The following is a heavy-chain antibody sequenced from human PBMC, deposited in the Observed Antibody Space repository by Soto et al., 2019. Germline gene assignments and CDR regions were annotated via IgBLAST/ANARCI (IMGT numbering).Heavy chain of an antibody. CDR2: IAYDGINK. V-gene: IGHV3-30*03. Sequence: QVQLVESGGGVVQPGTSLRLSCVASGFTFSKFGMHWIRQTPDKRLQWVAFIAYDGINKYYTGSVKGRFTVSRDNSKSTVSLQMNNLVLEDTATYFCARGDQYDILLRYDAMDVWGLGTTVTISS. J-gene: IGHJ6*02. D-gene: IGHD2-15*01. CDR1: GFTFSKFG. CDR3: ARGDQYDILLRYDAMDV.